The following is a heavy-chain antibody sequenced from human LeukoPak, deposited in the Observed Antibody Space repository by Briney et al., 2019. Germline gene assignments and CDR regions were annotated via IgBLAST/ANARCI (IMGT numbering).Heavy chain of an antibody. J-gene: IGHJ4*02. D-gene: IGHD5-12*01. V-gene: IGHV3-23*01. CDR1: GSTFSSYV. CDR3: AKVQRSDFDMNFDS. Sequence: GGSLRLSCAASGSTFSSYVMNWLRQAPGEGLEWVSTISGSDDRTFYADSVKGRFTISRDNSKNTVYLQMDSLRAGDTAVYYCAKVQRSDFDMNFDSWGQGTLVTVSS. CDR2: ISGSDDRT.